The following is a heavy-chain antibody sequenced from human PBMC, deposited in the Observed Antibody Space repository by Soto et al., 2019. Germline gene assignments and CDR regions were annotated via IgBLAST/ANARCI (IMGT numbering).Heavy chain of an antibody. CDR2: IYYSGST. V-gene: IGHV4-39*01. CDR3: SRLHQDMIRLGGLIARGWFES. Sequence: QLQLQESGPGLVKPSETLSLTCTVFVCSIRSSTYYWGWSRQPPGKGLEYIGNIYYSGSTYYNPSLKSRVPISVDTSTNQFSLKQSSVTAADTSVYSCSRLHQDMIRLGGLIARGWFESWGQGTLVTVSS. CDR1: VCSIRSSTYY. J-gene: IGHJ5*01. D-gene: IGHD3-16*02.